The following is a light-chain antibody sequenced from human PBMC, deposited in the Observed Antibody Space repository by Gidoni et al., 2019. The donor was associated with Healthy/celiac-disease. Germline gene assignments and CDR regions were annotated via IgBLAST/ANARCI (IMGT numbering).Light chain of an antibody. Sequence: EIVLTQSPGTLSLSPGERATLSCRASQSVSSSYLAWYQQKPGQAPRLLIDGASSRATGIPDRFSASGSGTDFTLTISRLEPEDFAVYYCQQYGSSPSLTFGGGTKVEIK. CDR1: QSVSSSY. V-gene: IGKV3-20*01. CDR2: GAS. J-gene: IGKJ4*01. CDR3: QQYGSSPSLT.